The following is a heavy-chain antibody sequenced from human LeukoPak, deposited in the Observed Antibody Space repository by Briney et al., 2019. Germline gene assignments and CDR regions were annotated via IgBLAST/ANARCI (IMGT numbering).Heavy chain of an antibody. Sequence: GGSLRVSCAASGFSFSIYLLSWVRQAPGKGLEWVASINQDGSEKYYVDSVKGRCTISRDNAKTSLYLQMSSLRAEDAAAYYCVRDGPGGIEARKRYYGMHGLGQGTTVSVSS. CDR2: INQDGSEK. J-gene: IGHJ6*02. V-gene: IGHV3-7*05. CDR3: VRDGPGGIEARKRYYGMHG. CDR1: GFSFSIYL. D-gene: IGHD6-6*01.